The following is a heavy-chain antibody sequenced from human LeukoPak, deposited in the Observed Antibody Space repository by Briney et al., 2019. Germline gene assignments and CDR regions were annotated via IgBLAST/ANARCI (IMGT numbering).Heavy chain of an antibody. Sequence: GGSLRLSCAASGFTFSSYGMHWVRQAPGKGLEWVAVIWYDGSNKYYADSVKGRFTISRDNSKNTLYLQMNSLRAEDTAVYYCPNPITLVRGVIIGDYWGQGTLVAVSS. D-gene: IGHD3-10*01. CDR3: PNPITLVRGVIIGDY. CDR1: GFTFSSYG. CDR2: IWYDGSNK. J-gene: IGHJ4*02. V-gene: IGHV3-33*06.